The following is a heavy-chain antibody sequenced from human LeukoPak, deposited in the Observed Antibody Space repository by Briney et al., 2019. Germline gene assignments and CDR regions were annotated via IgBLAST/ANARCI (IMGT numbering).Heavy chain of an antibody. CDR3: ARGLSLGYYYYYMDV. D-gene: IGHD3-3*02. V-gene: IGHV4-61*02. CDR2: IYTSGST. CDR1: GGSISSGSYY. Sequence: SETLSLTCTVSGGSISSGSYYWSWIRQPAGKGLEWIGRIYTSGSTNYNPSIKSRVTISVDTSKNQFSLKLSSVTAADTAVYYCARGLSLGYYYYYMDVWGKGTTVTVSS. J-gene: IGHJ6*03.